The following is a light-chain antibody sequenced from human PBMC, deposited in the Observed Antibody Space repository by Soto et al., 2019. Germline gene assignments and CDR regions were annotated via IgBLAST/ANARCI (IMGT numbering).Light chain of an antibody. CDR2: GAS. Sequence: EIVLTQSPGTLSLSPGERATLSCRASQSVNSISLAWYQQKPGQSPRLLIYGASSRATGIPDRFSGSGSGTDFTLTISRLEPEDFAVYYCQQYGSSSGTFGQGTNVEIK. CDR1: QSVNSIS. CDR3: QQYGSSSGT. J-gene: IGKJ1*01. V-gene: IGKV3-20*01.